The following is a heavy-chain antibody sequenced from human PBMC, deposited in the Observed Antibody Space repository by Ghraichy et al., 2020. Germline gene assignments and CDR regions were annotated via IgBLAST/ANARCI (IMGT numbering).Heavy chain of an antibody. CDR3: ARDITIFGVVIEYYFDY. CDR1: GFTFSSYA. D-gene: IGHD3-3*01. V-gene: IGHV3-23*01. Sequence: GESLNISCAASGFTFSSYAMSWVRQAPGKGLEWVSAISGSGGSTYYADSVKGRFTISRDNSKNSLYLQMNSLRDEDTAVYYCARDITIFGVVIEYYFDYWGQGTLVTVSS. J-gene: IGHJ4*02. CDR2: ISGSGGST.